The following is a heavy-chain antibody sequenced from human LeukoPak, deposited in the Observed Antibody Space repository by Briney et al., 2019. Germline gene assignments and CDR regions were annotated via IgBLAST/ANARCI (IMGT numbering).Heavy chain of an antibody. CDR1: GYSFTNYW. CDR3: AGRDRYCSGGSCYSDY. Sequence: GESLKISCKGSGYSFTNYWIGWVRQMPGKGLEWMGIIYPGDSNTRYSPSFQGQVTISADKSISTAYLHWSSLKASDTAMYYCAGRDRYCSGGSCYSDYWGQGTLVTVSS. CDR2: IYPGDSNT. V-gene: IGHV5-51*01. J-gene: IGHJ4*02. D-gene: IGHD2-15*01.